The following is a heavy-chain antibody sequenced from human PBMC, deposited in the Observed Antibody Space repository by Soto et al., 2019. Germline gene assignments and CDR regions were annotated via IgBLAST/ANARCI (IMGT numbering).Heavy chain of an antibody. J-gene: IGHJ4*02. V-gene: IGHV3-30*18. D-gene: IGHD6-19*01. CDR1: GFTFSSYG. CDR3: AKSLAVAGTMDY. Sequence: GGSLRLSCAASGFTFSSYGMHWVRQAPGKGLEWVAVISYDGSNKYYADSVKGRFTISRDNSKNTLYLQMNSLRAEDTAVYYCAKSLAVAGTMDYWGQGTLVTVSS. CDR2: ISYDGSNK.